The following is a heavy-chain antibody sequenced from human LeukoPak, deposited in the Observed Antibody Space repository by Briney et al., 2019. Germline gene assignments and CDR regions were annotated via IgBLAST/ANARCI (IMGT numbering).Heavy chain of an antibody. Sequence: SQTLSLTCTVSGGSISSGGYYWSRIRQHPGKGLEWIGYIYYSGSTYYNPSLKSRVTISVDTSKDQFSLKLSSVTAADTAVYYCARRWVYDKRAFDAWGQGTMVTVSS. CDR3: ARRWVYDKRAFDA. J-gene: IGHJ3*01. CDR1: GGSISSGGYY. V-gene: IGHV4-31*03. CDR2: IYYSGST. D-gene: IGHD3-16*01.